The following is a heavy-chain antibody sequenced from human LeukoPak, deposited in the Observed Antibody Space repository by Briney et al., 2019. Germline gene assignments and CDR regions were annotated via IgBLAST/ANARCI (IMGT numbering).Heavy chain of an antibody. D-gene: IGHD6-19*01. CDR2: INPSSGGT. V-gene: IGHV1-2*06. Sequence: GASVKVSCKASGYTFTGYYMHWVRQVPGQGLEWMGRINPSSGGTNYAQKFQGRVTMTRDTSISTAYMELSRLRSDDTAVYYCAREQQWLVPDYWGQGTLVTVSS. J-gene: IGHJ4*02. CDR3: AREQQWLVPDY. CDR1: GYTFTGYY.